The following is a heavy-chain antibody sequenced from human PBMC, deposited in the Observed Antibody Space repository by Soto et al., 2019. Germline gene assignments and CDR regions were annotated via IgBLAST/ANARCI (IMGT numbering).Heavy chain of an antibody. J-gene: IGHJ5*02. CDR3: GRRDCSRTHCYRWFDP. CDR1: GYIFATSW. Sequence: GESLKISCKGPGYIFATSWIGWVRQMPGKGLERMGIIYPGDSDTRYSPYLQGQVTISADKSSNTAYRQWSSRRASDTAMYYCGRRDCSRTHCYRWFDPWGQGTLVTVSP. V-gene: IGHV5-51*01. CDR2: IYPGDSDT. D-gene: IGHD2-2*02.